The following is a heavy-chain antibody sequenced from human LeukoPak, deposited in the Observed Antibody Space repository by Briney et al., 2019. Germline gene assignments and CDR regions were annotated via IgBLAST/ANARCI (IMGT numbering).Heavy chain of an antibody. V-gene: IGHV3-11*01. CDR2: VSSTGSTI. CDR1: GFTFSDYY. CDR3: ARDYSNWNLDY. D-gene: IGHD4-4*01. J-gene: IGHJ4*02. Sequence: GGSLRLSCAASGFTFSDYYMNWIRQAPGKGLEWISYVSSTGSTIYYADSVKGRFTISRDNAKNSLYLQMNSLRAEDTAVYYCARDYSNWNLDYWGQGTLVTVSS.